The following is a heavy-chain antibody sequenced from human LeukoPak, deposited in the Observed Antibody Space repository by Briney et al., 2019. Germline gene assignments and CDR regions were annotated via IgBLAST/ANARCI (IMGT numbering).Heavy chain of an antibody. V-gene: IGHV4-30-4*01. J-gene: IGHJ4*02. Sequence: SETLSLTCTVSGGSISSADYYWSWIRQPPGKGLEWIGYIYYSGSADYNPSLNSRVTISVDTSKNQFSLKLSSVTAADTAVYYCAGAVSGTSGAKVFDYWGQGTLVTVSS. CDR3: AGAVSGTSGAKVFDY. CDR2: IYYSGSA. CDR1: GGSISSADYY. D-gene: IGHD2-2*01.